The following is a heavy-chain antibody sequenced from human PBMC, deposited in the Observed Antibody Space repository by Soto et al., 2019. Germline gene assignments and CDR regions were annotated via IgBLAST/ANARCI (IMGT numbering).Heavy chain of an antibody. CDR2: TYYRSKWYN. Sequence: SQTLSLTCAISGDSVSSNSAAWNWIRQSPSRGLEWLGRTYYRSKWYNDYAVSVKSRITINPDTSKNQFSLQLNSVTPEDTAVYYCARGRDRWPPIAAAGTFLDYWGQGTLVTVSS. V-gene: IGHV6-1*01. J-gene: IGHJ4*02. CDR1: GDSVSSNSAA. CDR3: ARGRDRWPPIAAAGTFLDY. D-gene: IGHD6-13*01.